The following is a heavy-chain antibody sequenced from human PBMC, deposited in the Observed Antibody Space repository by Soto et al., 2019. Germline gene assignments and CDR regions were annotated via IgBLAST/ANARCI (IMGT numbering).Heavy chain of an antibody. Sequence: QVQLVQSGAEVKKPGSSVKVSCKASGGTFSRYAISWVRQAPGQGLEWMGGIIPIWGTANYAQQFQGRVTITADESTSTADMELSSLRSEDTAVYYCARHVPAAGYYYGMDVLGQGTTVTVSS. V-gene: IGHV1-69*12. CDR3: ARHVPAAGYYYGMDV. J-gene: IGHJ6*02. CDR1: GGTFSRYA. D-gene: IGHD2-2*01. CDR2: IIPIWGTA.